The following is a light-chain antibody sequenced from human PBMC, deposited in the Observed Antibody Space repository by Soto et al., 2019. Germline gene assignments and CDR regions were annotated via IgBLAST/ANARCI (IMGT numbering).Light chain of an antibody. Sequence: IQLTQSPSSLSASVGDSVTITCRASQGINSYLAWYQQAPGKAPKLLIYGASTLQRGVPSRFSGSGSGTDFTLTISSLQPEDFATYYCQQLNSYPSFGGGTKVEIK. CDR1: QGINSY. CDR3: QQLNSYPS. CDR2: GAS. J-gene: IGKJ4*01. V-gene: IGKV1-9*01.